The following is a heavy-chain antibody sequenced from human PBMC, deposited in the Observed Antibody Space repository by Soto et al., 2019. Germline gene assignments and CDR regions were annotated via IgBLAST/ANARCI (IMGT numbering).Heavy chain of an antibody. CDR3: TRVHSRSYRYFDY. V-gene: IGHV3-66*01. Sequence: PGGSLRLSCAASGFTVSSYHMSWVGQAPGKGLEWVSVIYSAGSADFADSVKGRFTISRDNSKNTLYLQMSSLRAEDTAVYYCTRVHSRSYRYFDYWGQGTLVTVSS. D-gene: IGHD6-13*01. J-gene: IGHJ4*02. CDR1: GFTVSSYH. CDR2: IYSAGSA.